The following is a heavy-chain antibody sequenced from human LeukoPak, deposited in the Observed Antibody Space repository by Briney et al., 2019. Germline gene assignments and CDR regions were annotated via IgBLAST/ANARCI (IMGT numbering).Heavy chain of an antibody. D-gene: IGHD5-18*01. V-gene: IGHV4-39*07. CDR2: IFYRGST. J-gene: IGHJ4*02. CDR1: GDSISSRSYY. CDR3: ARETAMVPFDY. Sequence: SSETLSLTCTVSGDSISSRSYYWDWIRQPPGGGLEWMGSIFYRGSTYYNPSLKSRVTISIDTSKNQFSLKLSSVTAADTAVYYCARETAMVPFDYWGQGTLVTVSS.